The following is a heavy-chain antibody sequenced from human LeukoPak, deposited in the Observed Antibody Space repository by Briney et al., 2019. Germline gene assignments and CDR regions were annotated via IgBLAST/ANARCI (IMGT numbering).Heavy chain of an antibody. Sequence: SQTLSLTCSVPGGSISSGSNYWSWIRQPAGKGLEWIGRIHTSGSTNYNLSLKSRVTISGDTSKNQFSLKLSSVTAADTAVYYCAREGCSGGSCYHDYWGQGTLVTVSS. V-gene: IGHV4-61*02. J-gene: IGHJ4*02. CDR1: GGSISSGSNY. CDR3: AREGCSGGSCYHDY. D-gene: IGHD2-15*01. CDR2: IHTSGST.